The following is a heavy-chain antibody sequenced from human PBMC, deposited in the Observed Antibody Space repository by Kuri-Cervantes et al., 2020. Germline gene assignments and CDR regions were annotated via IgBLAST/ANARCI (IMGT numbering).Heavy chain of an antibody. CDR1: GFTFSSYA. J-gene: IGHJ6*02. D-gene: IGHD5-18*01. CDR3: AKWGYSYGDYHYYGMDV. CDR2: ISGSGGST. Sequence: GESLKISCAASGFTFSSYAMSWVRQAPGKGLEWVSAISGSGGSTYYADSVKGRFTISRDNSKNTLYLQMNSLRAEDTAVYYCAKWGYSYGDYHYYGMDVWGQGTTVTVSS. V-gene: IGHV3-23*01.